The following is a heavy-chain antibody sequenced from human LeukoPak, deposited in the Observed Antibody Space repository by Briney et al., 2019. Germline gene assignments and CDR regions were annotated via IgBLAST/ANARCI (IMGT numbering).Heavy chain of an antibody. V-gene: IGHV3-30*04. Sequence: GGSLRLSCAASGFTFSSYAMHWVRQAPGKGLEWVAVISYDGSNKYYADSVKGRFTISRDNSKNTLYLQMNSLRAEDTAVYYCAPGQLWFYAFDIWGQGTMVTVSS. J-gene: IGHJ3*02. CDR2: ISYDGSNK. D-gene: IGHD5-18*01. CDR3: APGQLWFYAFDI. CDR1: GFTFSSYA.